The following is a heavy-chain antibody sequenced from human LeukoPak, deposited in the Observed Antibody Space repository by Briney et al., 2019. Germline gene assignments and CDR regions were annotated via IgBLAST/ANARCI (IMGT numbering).Heavy chain of an antibody. CDR2: ISYDGSNK. V-gene: IGHV3-30*03. CDR1: GFTFSSYG. D-gene: IGHD2-21*02. Sequence: GGSLRLSCAASGFTFSSYGMHWVRQAPGKGLEWVAVISYDGSNKYYADSVKGRFTISRDNSKNTLYLQMNSLRAEDTAVYYCARTTHIVVVTAVFDYWGQGTLVTVSS. J-gene: IGHJ4*02. CDR3: ARTTHIVVVTAVFDY.